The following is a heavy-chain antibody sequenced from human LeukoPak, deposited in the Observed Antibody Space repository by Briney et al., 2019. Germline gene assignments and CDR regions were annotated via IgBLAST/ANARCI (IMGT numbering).Heavy chain of an antibody. J-gene: IGHJ6*03. CDR1: GYIFTGYY. Sequence: GASVKVSCKASGYIFTGYYMHWVRQAPGQGLEWMGWINPDSGGTHYAQKLQGRVTMTTDTSTSTAYMELRSLRSDDTAVYYCARSGMWWWLVRSYLIDYYYMDVWGKGTTVTISS. CDR2: INPDSGGT. V-gene: IGHV1-2*02. D-gene: IGHD2-15*01. CDR3: ARSGMWWWLVRSYLIDYYYMDV.